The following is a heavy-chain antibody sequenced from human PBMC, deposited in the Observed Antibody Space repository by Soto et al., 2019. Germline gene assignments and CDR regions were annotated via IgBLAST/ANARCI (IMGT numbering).Heavy chain of an antibody. J-gene: IGHJ4*02. V-gene: IGHV1-3*01. D-gene: IGHD2-2*01. CDR1: GYTFTSYA. Sequence: QVPLVQSGAEVKKPGASVKVSCKASGYTFTSYAMHWVRQAPGQRLEWMGWINAGNGNTKYSQKFQGRVTITRDTSASTAYMELSSLRSEDTAVYYCAREACSSTSCYVYFDYWGQGTLVTVSS. CDR3: AREACSSTSCYVYFDY. CDR2: INAGNGNT.